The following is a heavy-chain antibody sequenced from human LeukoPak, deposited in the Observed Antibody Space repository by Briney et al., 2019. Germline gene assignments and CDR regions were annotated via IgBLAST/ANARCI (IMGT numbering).Heavy chain of an antibody. V-gene: IGHV3-30*02. CDR3: ARRLSLRFDAFAV. J-gene: IGHJ3*01. D-gene: IGHD3-3*01. CDR2: IRYDGTKT. CDR1: TFTFSDYG. Sequence: GGSLRLSCIGSTFTFSDYGMHWVRQAPGKGLEWVAFIRYDGTKTYYADSAKGRFTISRDTSKNTLFLQMNSLRAEDTALYFCARRLSLRFDAFAVWGPGTVVTVSS.